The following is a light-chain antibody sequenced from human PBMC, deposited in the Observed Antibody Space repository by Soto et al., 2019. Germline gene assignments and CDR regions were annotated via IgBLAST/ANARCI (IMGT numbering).Light chain of an antibody. V-gene: IGKV3-11*01. CDR1: QSVSSY. J-gene: IGKJ2*01. Sequence: EIVLTQSPATLSLSPGEIATLSGSASQSVSSYLAWYQQKPGQAPRLLIYDASNRATGIPARFSGSGSGTDFTLTISSLAAEDFAVYYCQQRSNWPPVYTFGQGTKLEIK. CDR2: DAS. CDR3: QQRSNWPPVYT.